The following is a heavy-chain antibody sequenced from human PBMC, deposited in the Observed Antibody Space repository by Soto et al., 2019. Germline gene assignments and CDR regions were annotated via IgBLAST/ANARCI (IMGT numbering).Heavy chain of an antibody. CDR3: ARDQLNDFSGPSY. J-gene: IGHJ4*02. CDR1: GGTFISYT. CDR2: IIPIIDIV. D-gene: IGHD3-22*01. Sequence: QVQLVQSGAEVKKPGSSVKVSCKASGGTFISYTISWVRQAPGQGLEWMGRIIPIIDIVNYAQKVQGRVTITADKSTSTAYLEMRSLRSDDTAVYYCARDQLNDFSGPSYWGQGTLVTVSS. V-gene: IGHV1-69*08.